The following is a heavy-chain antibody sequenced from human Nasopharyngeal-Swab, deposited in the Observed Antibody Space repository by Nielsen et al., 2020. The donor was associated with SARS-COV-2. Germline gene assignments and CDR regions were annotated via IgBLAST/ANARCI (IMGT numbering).Heavy chain of an antibody. D-gene: IGHD5-12*01. J-gene: IGHJ6*03. Sequence: WVRQAPGQGLEWMGWMNPNSGNTGYAQKFQGRVTMTRNTSISTAYMELSSLRSEDTAVYYCARGKSWATRGLYYYYYMDVWGKGTTVTVSS. CDR2: MNPNSGNT. CDR3: ARGKSWATRGLYYYYYMDV. V-gene: IGHV1-8*01.